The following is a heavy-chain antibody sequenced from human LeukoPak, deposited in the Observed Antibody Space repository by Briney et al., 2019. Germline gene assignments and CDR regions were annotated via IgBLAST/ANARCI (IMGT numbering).Heavy chain of an antibody. D-gene: IGHD1-1*01. CDR2: INHEGGGI. J-gene: IGHJ6*02. CDR1: GFTFSESW. Sequence: GGSLRLSCAASGFTFSESWMSWVRQVPGQGLEWVAHINHEGGGIQYVDSVKGRFTISRDNAKGSVHLQMNSLRAEDTAIWHCATYINWVAGDVWGQGTTVIVSS. CDR3: ATYINWVAGDV. V-gene: IGHV3-7*01.